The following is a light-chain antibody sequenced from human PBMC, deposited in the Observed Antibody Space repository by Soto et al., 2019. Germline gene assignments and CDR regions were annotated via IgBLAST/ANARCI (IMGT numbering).Light chain of an antibody. J-gene: IGLJ1*01. CDR2: DVS. CDR1: SSDVGGYNY. Sequence: QSALTQPASVSRSPGQSITISCTRTSSDVGGYNYVSWYQQHPGKAPKLMIYDVSNRPSGVSNRFSGSKSGNTASLTISGLQAEDEADYYCSSYTSSSTPYVFGTGTKVTVL. V-gene: IGLV2-14*01. CDR3: SSYTSSSTPYV.